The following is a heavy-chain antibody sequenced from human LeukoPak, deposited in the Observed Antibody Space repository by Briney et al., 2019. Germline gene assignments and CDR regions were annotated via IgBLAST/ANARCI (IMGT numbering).Heavy chain of an antibody. CDR1: GFTFGAYF. J-gene: IGHJ4*02. CDR3: VKDLNGTWSFDY. V-gene: IGHV3-64D*06. D-gene: IGHD2-8*01. CDR2: ISSDEYDT. Sequence: GGSLRLSCSASGFTFGAYFMHWVRQAPGKGLQYVSSISSDEYDTYYADSVKGRFTISRDNSKNTLFLQMNNLRPEDTAVYYCVKDLNGTWSFDYWGQGTLVTVSS.